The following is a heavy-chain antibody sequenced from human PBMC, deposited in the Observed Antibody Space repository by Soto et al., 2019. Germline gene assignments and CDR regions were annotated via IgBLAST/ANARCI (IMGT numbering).Heavy chain of an antibody. CDR1: GYIFSDYG. Sequence: QVQVVQSGAEVKKPGASVKVSCKASGYIFSDYGITWVRQAPGQGLEWMGWINPYNDYTIYAQNFQARVTMTTDTSTTTAYLELRALTSDGTGKYYCAGASHIHSLDVWGQGTTVTVSS. CDR3: AGASHIHSLDV. D-gene: IGHD4-4*01. CDR2: INPYNDYT. V-gene: IGHV1-18*01. J-gene: IGHJ6*02.